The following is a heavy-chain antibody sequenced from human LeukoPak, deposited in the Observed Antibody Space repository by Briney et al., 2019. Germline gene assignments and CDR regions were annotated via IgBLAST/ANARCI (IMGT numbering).Heavy chain of an antibody. J-gene: IGHJ4*02. D-gene: IGHD2-2*01. V-gene: IGHV4-39*01. CDR1: GGSISSSSYY. CDR3: ARQLGYCSSTSCYVWYFDY. CDR2: IYYSGST. Sequence: SETLSLTCTVSGGSISSSSYYWGWIRQPPGKGLEWIGSIYYSGSTYYNPSLKSRVTISVDTSKNQFSLKLSSVTAADTAVYYCARQLGYCSSTSCYVWYFDYWGQGTLVTVSS.